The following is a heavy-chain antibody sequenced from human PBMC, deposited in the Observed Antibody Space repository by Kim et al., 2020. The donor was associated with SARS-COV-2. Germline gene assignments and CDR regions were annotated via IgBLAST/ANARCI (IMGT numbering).Heavy chain of an antibody. V-gene: IGHV1-24*01. J-gene: IGHJ5*02. CDR1: GYTLPELS. Sequence: ASVKVSCKVSGYTLPELSMHWVRQAPGKGLEWMRGFDPEDGETIYAQKFQGRVTMTEDTSTDTAYMELSSLRSEDTAVYYCATSSVVIKSHWFDPWGQGTLVTVSS. CDR3: ATSSVVIKSHWFDP. CDR2: FDPEDGET. D-gene: IGHD3-22*01.